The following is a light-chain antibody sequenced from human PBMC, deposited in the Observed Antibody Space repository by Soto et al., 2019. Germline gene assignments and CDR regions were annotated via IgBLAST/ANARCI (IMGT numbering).Light chain of an antibody. CDR3: QQSYSVPGT. CDR1: QSISTY. V-gene: IGKV1-39*01. J-gene: IGKJ1*01. CDR2: AAS. Sequence: DLQVTQSPSSLSASVGDRVTITCRASQSISTYLNWYQKKPGKAPDLLIYAASSLQSGVPSRFSGSGSGTGFTLTISSLQPEDVATYYCQQSYSVPGTFGQGTRVEIK.